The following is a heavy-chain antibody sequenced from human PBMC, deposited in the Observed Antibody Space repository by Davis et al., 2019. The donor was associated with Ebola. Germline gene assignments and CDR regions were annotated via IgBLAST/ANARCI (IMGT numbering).Heavy chain of an antibody. CDR3: AKDLWRMAQGIDY. J-gene: IGHJ4*02. V-gene: IGHV3-11*04. Sequence: GESLKISCAASGFSFGDYYMNWIRQAPGKGLEWVSYISSRDGGTYYADSVKGRFTISRDNPKNTLYLQMNSLRAEDTAVYYCAKDLWRMAQGIDYWGQGTLVTVSS. D-gene: IGHD2/OR15-2a*01. CDR1: GFSFGDYY. CDR2: ISSRDGGT.